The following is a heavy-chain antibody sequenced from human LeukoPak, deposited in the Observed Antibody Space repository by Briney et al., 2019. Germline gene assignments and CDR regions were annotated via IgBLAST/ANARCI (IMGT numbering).Heavy chain of an antibody. D-gene: IGHD6-13*01. J-gene: IGHJ5*02. V-gene: IGHV3-7*01. CDR1: GFTFNTFW. Sequence: GSLRLSCAASGFTFNTFWMSWVRQTPGKGLEWVANIKEDGTKKYYVDSVKGRFTISRDNAENSLYLQMNSLRAEDTAVYYCARDAAGYDPWGQGTLVTVSS. CDR2: IKEDGTKK. CDR3: ARDAAGYDP.